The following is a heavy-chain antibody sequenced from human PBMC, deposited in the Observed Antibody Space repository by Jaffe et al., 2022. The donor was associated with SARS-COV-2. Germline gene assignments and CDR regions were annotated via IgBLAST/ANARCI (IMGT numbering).Heavy chain of an antibody. CDR1: GFTFGDYA. CDR2: IRSKAYGGTT. CDR3: TRPPDYDFWSGYSENAFDI. J-gene: IGHJ3*02. V-gene: IGHV3-49*05. D-gene: IGHD3-3*01. Sequence: EVQLVESGGGLVKPGRSLRLSCTASGFTFGDYAMSWFRQAPGKGLEWVGFIRSKAYGGTTEYAASVKGRFTISRDDSKSIAYLQMNSLKTEDTAVYYCTRPPDYDFWSGYSENAFDIWGQGTMVTVSS.